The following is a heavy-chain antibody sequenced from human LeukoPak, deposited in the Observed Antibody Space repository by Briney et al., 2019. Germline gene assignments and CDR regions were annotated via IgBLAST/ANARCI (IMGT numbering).Heavy chain of an antibody. J-gene: IGHJ4*02. CDR3: ARDLGGWFDY. CDR2: INWNGGST. D-gene: IGHD6-19*01. V-gene: IGHV3-20*04. Sequence: GESLKISCAAPGFTFDDYGMSWVRQAPGKGLEWVSGINWNGGSTGYADSVKGRFTISRDNAKNSLYLQMNSLRAEDTALYYCARDLGGWFDYWGQGTLVTVSS. CDR1: GFTFDDYG.